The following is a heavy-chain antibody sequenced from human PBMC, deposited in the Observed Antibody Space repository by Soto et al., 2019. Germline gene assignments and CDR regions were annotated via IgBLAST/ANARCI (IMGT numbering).Heavy chain of an antibody. J-gene: IGHJ6*03. CDR1: GYTFTSYD. Sequence: ASVKVSCKASGYTFTSYDINWVRQATGQGLEWMGWMNPNSGNTGYAQKFQGRVTMTRNTSISTAYMELSSLRSEDTAVYYCARESHIVVVVAAHSDYYYMDVWGKGTTVTVSS. CDR3: ARESHIVVVVAAHSDYYYMDV. V-gene: IGHV1-8*01. D-gene: IGHD2-15*01. CDR2: MNPNSGNT.